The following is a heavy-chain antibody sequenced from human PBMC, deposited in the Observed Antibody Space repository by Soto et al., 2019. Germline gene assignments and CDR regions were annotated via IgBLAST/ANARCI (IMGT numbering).Heavy chain of an antibody. CDR1: GFTFSSYA. CDR3: AKDLGPAAVFYYYGMDV. D-gene: IGHD6-13*01. CDR2: ISGSGGST. Sequence: GGSLRLSCAASGFTFSSYAMSWVRQAPGKGLEWVSAISGSGGSTYYADSVKGRFTISRDNSKNTLYLQMNSLRAEDTAVYYCAKDLGPAAVFYYYGMDVWGQGTTVTVSS. J-gene: IGHJ6*02. V-gene: IGHV3-23*01.